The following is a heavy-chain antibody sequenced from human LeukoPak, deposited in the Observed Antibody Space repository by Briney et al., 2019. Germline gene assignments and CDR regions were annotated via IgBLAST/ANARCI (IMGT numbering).Heavy chain of an antibody. J-gene: IGHJ5*02. V-gene: IGHV1-69*05. CDR2: IIPIFGTA. Sequence: SVKVSCKASGGTFSSYAISWVRQAPGQGLEWMGRIIPIFGTANYAQKFQGRVTITTDESTSTAYRELSSLRSEDTAVYYCARDFTMVVTLFDPWGQGTLVTVSS. CDR1: GGTFSSYA. CDR3: ARDFTMVVTLFDP. D-gene: IGHD4-23*01.